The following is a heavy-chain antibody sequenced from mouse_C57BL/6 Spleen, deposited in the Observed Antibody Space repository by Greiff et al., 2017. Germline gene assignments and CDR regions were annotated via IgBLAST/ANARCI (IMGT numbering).Heavy chain of an antibody. CDR2: IDPSDSYT. J-gene: IGHJ1*03. CDR1: GYTFTSYW. Sequence: VQLQQPGAELVKPGASVKLSCKASGYTFTSYWMQWVKQRPGQGLEWIGEIDPSDSYTNYNQKFKGKATLTVDTSSSTDYMQLSSLTSEDSAVYYCARRGYSNWYFDVWGTGTTVTVSS. D-gene: IGHD2-5*01. V-gene: IGHV1-50*01. CDR3: ARRGYSNWYFDV.